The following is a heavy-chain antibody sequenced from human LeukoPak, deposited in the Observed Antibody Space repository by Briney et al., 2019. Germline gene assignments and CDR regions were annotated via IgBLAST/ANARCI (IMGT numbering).Heavy chain of an antibody. CDR3: ARSTRSWFDP. CDR1: GGSISSGSYY. CDR2: IYTSGST. J-gene: IGHJ5*02. V-gene: IGHV4-61*02. Sequence: SETLSLTCTVSGGSISSGSYYWSWIRQPAGKGLEWIGRIYTSGSTNYNPSLKSRFTISVDTSKNQFSLKLSSVTAADTAVYYCARSTRSWFDPWGQGTLVTVSS. D-gene: IGHD3-10*01.